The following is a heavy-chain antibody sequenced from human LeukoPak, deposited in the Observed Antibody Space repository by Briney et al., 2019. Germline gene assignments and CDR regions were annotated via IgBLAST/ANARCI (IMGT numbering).Heavy chain of an antibody. D-gene: IGHD3-22*01. V-gene: IGHV3-21*01. CDR2: ISSGSTYI. J-gene: IGHJ3*02. CDR3: ARDRGAYYYDSSGGDI. CDR1: GFAFSAYS. Sequence: PGGSLRLSCAASGFAFSAYSISWVRQAPGKGLEWVSSISSGSTYIYYADSVRGRFTISRDNAKNSLYLQMNSLRAEDTAVYYCARDRGAYYYDSSGGDIWGQGTMVTVSS.